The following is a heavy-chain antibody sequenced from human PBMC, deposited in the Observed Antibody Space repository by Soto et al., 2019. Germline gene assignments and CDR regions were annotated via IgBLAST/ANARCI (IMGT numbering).Heavy chain of an antibody. D-gene: IGHD5-18*01. CDR3: ARQPNSYGYGYLDY. CDR1: GFTFSSYA. J-gene: IGHJ4*02. CDR2: ISYDGSST. V-gene: IGHV3-30-3*01. Sequence: QVQLVESGGGVVQPGRSLRLSCAASGFTFSSYAMHRVRQAPGKGLEWVAVISYDGSSTYYADSVKGRFTISRDNSKNSVELQMNSLRAEDTAVYYCARQPNSYGYGYLDYWGQGTMVTVSS.